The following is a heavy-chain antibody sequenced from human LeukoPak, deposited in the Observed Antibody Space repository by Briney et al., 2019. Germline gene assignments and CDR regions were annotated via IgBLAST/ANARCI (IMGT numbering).Heavy chain of an antibody. CDR2: ISYDGSNK. D-gene: IGHD2-21*02. CDR3: ARDPIAYCGGDCYSYFQH. V-gene: IGHV3-30-3*01. J-gene: IGHJ1*01. CDR1: GFTFSSYA. Sequence: GRSLRLSCAASGFTFSSYAMHWVRQALGKGLEWVAVISYDGSNKYYADSVKGRFTISRDNSKNTLYLQMNSLRAEDTAVYYCARDPIAYCGGDCYSYFQHWGRGTLVTVSS.